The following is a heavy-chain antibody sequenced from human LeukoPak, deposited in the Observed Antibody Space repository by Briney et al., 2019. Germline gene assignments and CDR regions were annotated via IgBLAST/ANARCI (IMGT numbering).Heavy chain of an antibody. D-gene: IGHD2-2*01. CDR2: IYPGGSDT. CDR3: ARRIGYCSSTSCPFDY. J-gene: IGHJ4*02. Sequence: GESLKISCKGSGYSFTSYWLGWVRQMPGKGLEWMGIIYPGGSDTRYSPSFQGQVTISADKSISTAYLQWSSLKASDTAMYYCARRIGYCSSTSCPFDYWGQGTLVTVSS. V-gene: IGHV5-51*01. CDR1: GYSFTSYW.